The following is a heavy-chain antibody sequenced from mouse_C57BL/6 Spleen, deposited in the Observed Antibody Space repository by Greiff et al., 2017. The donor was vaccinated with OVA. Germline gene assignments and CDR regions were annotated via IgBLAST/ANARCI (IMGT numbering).Heavy chain of an antibody. CDR3: AKMVYGNYSYYYAMDY. CDR2: IWRGGST. J-gene: IGHJ4*01. V-gene: IGHV2-5*01. CDR1: GFSLTSYG. D-gene: IGHD2-1*01. Sequence: QVQLQQSGPGLVQPSQSLSITCTVSGFSLTSYGVHWVRQSPGKGLEWLGVIWRGGSTDYNAAFMSRLSITKDNSKSQVFFKMNSLQADDTAIYYCAKMVYGNYSYYYAMDYWGQGTSVTVSS.